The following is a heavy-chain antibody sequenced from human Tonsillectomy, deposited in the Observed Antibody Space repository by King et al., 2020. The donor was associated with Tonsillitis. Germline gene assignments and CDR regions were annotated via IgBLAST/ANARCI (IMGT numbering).Heavy chain of an antibody. D-gene: IGHD3-9*01. CDR1: GGSISSYY. J-gene: IGHJ4*02. CDR2: IYYSGST. Sequence: QLQESGPGLVKPSETLSLTCTVSGGSISSYYWNWIRQPPGKGLEWIGYIYYSGSTNYNPSLKSRVTISVDTSKNQFSLKLSSVTAADTAVYYCARAATGYSYFDYWGQGNLVTVSS. CDR3: ARAATGYSYFDY. V-gene: IGHV4-59*01.